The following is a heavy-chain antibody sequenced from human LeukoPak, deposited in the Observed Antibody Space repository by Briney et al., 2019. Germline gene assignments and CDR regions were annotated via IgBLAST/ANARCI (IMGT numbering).Heavy chain of an antibody. J-gene: IGHJ4*02. V-gene: IGHV5-51*01. CDR3: ARPGHLRDFDY. CDR2: IYPGDSDT. Sequence: GESLKISCKGSGYSFTSYWIGWVRPMPGKGLEWLGIIYPGDSDTRYSTSFQGQVTISADKSISTAYLQWSSLKASDTAMYYCARPGHLRDFDYWGQGTLVTVSS. CDR1: GYSFTSYW.